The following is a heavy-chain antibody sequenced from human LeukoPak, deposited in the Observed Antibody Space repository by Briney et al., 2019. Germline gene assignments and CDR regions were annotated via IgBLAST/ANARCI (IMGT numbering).Heavy chain of an antibody. CDR2: INPNSGGT. Sequence: GASVKVSCKASGYTFTGYYMHWVRQAPGQGLEWMGWINPNSGGTNYAQKFQGRVTMTRDTSISTAYMELSRLRSDDTAVYYCARDSVPSAVSLYFQHWGQGTLVTVSS. D-gene: IGHD4-17*01. J-gene: IGHJ1*01. CDR3: ARDSVPSAVSLYFQH. CDR1: GYTFTGYY. V-gene: IGHV1-2*02.